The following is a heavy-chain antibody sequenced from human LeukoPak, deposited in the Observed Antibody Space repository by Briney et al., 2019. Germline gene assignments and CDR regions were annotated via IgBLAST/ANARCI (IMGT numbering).Heavy chain of an antibody. CDR1: GFSFSSYG. D-gene: IGHD3-9*01. V-gene: IGHV3-33*01. J-gene: IGHJ4*02. CDR3: ARDVQSQLRYFDWLLNS. Sequence: TGRSLRLSCAASGFSFSSYGMHWVRQAPGKGLEWVAVIWHDGGNKYYADSVMGRFTISRDNSKNTLYLQMNSLRAEDTAVYYCARDVQSQLRYFDWLLNSWGQGTLVTVSS. CDR2: IWHDGGNK.